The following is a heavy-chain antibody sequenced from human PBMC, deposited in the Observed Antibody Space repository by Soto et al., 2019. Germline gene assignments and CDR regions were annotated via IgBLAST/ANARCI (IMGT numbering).Heavy chain of an antibody. CDR2: IYNSGTT. CDR1: GDSVNSGTYY. CDR3: AIAKTTRIVPENY. Sequence: QVQLQESGPGLVKPSETLSLTCTVSGDSVNSGTYYWSWIRQPPGKGLEWIGYIYNSGTTKYNPSLKSRVTXSXDXXKNQVSLNLSSVTAADTAVYFCAIAKTTRIVPENYWGQGTLVTVSS. V-gene: IGHV4-61*01. J-gene: IGHJ4*02. D-gene: IGHD3-22*01.